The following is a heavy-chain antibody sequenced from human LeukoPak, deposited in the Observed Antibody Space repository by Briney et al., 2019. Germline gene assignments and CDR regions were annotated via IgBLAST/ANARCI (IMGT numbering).Heavy chain of an antibody. J-gene: IGHJ6*03. Sequence: SETLSLTCTVSGGSISSHYWSWIRQPPGKGLEWIGYIYYSGSTNYNPSLKSRVTISVDTSKNQFSLKLSSVTAADTAVYYCAIRGYDFWSGYWNYYYYYMDVWGKGTTVTVSS. CDR2: IYYSGST. D-gene: IGHD3-3*01. CDR3: AIRGYDFWSGYWNYYYYYMDV. V-gene: IGHV4-59*11. CDR1: GGSISSHY.